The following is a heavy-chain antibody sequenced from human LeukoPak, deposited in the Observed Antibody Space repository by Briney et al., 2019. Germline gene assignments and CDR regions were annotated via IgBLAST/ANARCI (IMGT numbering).Heavy chain of an antibody. D-gene: IGHD3-16*01. V-gene: IGHV4-39*07. CDR1: GGSISTSNYY. Sequence: SETLSLTCTVSGGSISTSNYYWGWIRQPPGKGLEWIGSIYYGGSTHYNPSLKSRVTISIDTSKNQFSLRLSSVTAAETAVYYCARVYTGPRHFNYYMDVWGKGTTVTVSS. CDR2: IYYGGST. J-gene: IGHJ6*03. CDR3: ARVYTGPRHFNYYMDV.